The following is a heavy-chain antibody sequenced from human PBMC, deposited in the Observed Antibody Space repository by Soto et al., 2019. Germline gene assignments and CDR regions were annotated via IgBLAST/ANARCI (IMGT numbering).Heavy chain of an antibody. CDR2: IYYSGST. Sequence: PSETLSLTCTVSGGSISSYYWSWIRQPPGKGLEWIGYIYYSGSTNYNPSLKSRVTISVDTSKNQFSLKLSSVTAADTAVYYCARVGASSSWYPNSFDYYYYGMDVWGQGTTVTVSS. J-gene: IGHJ6*02. CDR3: ARVGASSSWYPNSFDYYYYGMDV. CDR1: GGSISSYY. D-gene: IGHD6-13*01. V-gene: IGHV4-59*01.